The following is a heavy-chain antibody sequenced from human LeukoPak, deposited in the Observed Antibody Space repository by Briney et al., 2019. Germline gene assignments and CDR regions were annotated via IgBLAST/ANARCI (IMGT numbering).Heavy chain of an antibody. J-gene: IGHJ4*02. CDR3: ASRFDY. CDR1: GFTFTSFS. Sequence: PGGSLRLSCAASGFTFTSFSMNWVRQAPGKGLEWVSYISSGSSTIYYADSVKGRFTISRDNAKNSLFLQLNSLRGEDTAVYYCASRFDYWGQGTLVTVSS. CDR2: ISSGSSTI. V-gene: IGHV3-48*04.